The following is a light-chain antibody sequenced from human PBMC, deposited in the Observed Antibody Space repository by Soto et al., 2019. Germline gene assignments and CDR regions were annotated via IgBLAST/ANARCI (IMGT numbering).Light chain of an antibody. CDR3: QQYNSNQWT. J-gene: IGKJ1*01. CDR2: DVS. V-gene: IGKV1-5*01. CDR1: QSISSW. Sequence: DIPMTQSPSTLSASVGDRVTITCRASQSISSWLAWYQQKPGKAPKLLIYDVSSLESGVPSRFSGSGFGTEFTLTISSLQPDDLATYYCQQYNSNQWTFGEGTRVEIK.